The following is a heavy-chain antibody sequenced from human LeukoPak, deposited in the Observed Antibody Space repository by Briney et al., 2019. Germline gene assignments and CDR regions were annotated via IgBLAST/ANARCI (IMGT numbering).Heavy chain of an antibody. CDR1: GGSISSGGYS. CDR2: IYHSGST. CDR3: ARVVVRGAYFDY. V-gene: IGHV4-30-2*01. Sequence: SETLSLTCAVFGGSISSGGYSWSWIRQPPGKGLEWIGYIYHSGSTYYNPSLKSRVTISVDRSKNQFSLKLSSVTAADTAVYYCARVVVRGAYFDYWGQGTLVTVSS. D-gene: IGHD3-10*01. J-gene: IGHJ4*02.